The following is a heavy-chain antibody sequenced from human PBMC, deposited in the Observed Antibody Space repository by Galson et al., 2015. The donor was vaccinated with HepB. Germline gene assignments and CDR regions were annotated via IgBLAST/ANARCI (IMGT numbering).Heavy chain of an antibody. J-gene: IGHJ4*02. V-gene: IGHV3-15*01. CDR3: TNADK. CDR1: GFSFNNAW. CDR2: IKTKTDGGTT. Sequence: SLRLSCAASGFSFNNAWMTWVRQAPGKGLEWVGRIKTKTDGGTTAYAAPVEGRFTISRDDSKNTLYLQMNSLKIEDTAVYYCTNADKWGQGTLVIVSS.